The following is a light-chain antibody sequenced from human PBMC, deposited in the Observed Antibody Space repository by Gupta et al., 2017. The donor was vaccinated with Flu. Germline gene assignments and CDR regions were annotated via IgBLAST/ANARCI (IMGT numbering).Light chain of an antibody. V-gene: IGKV3-20*01. CDR2: GAS. Sequence: IVLTQSPRTMSLSPGARATLSCRASQTISSNCLAWYQQKPGQAPSLLIYGASSRAAGIPDRFSGSGSGTEFTLTISSLEPDDVAVYYCQRYGTSPLTFGGGTKVEI. CDR1: QTISSNC. CDR3: QRYGTSPLT. J-gene: IGKJ4*01.